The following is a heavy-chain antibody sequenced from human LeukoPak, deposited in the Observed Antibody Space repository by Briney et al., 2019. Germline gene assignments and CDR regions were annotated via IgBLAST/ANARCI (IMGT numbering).Heavy chain of an antibody. V-gene: IGHV4-34*01. J-gene: IGHJ4*02. CDR3: ARVTPYYYDSSGYRNPNFKTYYFDY. CDR1: GGSFSGYY. CDR2: INHSGST. D-gene: IGHD3-22*01. Sequence: SETLSLTCAVYGGSFSGYYWSWIRQPSGKGLEWIGEINHSGSTNYNPSLKSRVTISVDTSKNQFSLKLSSVTAADTAVYYRARVTPYYYDSSGYRNPNFKTYYFDYWGQGTLVTVSS.